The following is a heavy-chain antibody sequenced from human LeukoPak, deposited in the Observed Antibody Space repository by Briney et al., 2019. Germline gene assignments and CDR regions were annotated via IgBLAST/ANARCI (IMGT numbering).Heavy chain of an antibody. CDR2: INHSGST. CDR3: AKQTGSGLFILP. D-gene: IGHD3/OR15-3a*01. J-gene: IGHJ4*02. V-gene: IGHV4-34*01. Sequence: PSETLSLTCAVYGGSFSGYYWSWIRQPPGKGLEWIGEINHSGSTNYNPSLKSRVTISVDTSKNQFSLKLTSVTAADTAVYYCAKQTGSGLFILPGGQGTLVTVSS. CDR1: GGSFSGYY.